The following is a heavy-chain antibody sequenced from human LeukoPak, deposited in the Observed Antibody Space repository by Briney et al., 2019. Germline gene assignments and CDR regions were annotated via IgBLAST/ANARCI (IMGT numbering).Heavy chain of an antibody. V-gene: IGHV3-48*01. CDR2: VSGSGSTV. J-gene: IGHJ4*02. CDR1: GFTFSDHI. Sequence: AGGSLRLSCAASGFTFSDHITNWVRQLPGKRLEWVAYVSGSGSTVYYADSVKGRFTISRDNGKSSLYLQMNSLRVEDTALYYCVRQFASWGQGTLVTVSS. CDR3: VRQFAS.